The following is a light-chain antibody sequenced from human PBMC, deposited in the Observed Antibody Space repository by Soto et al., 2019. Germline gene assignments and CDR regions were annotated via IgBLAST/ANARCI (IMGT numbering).Light chain of an antibody. CDR2: DAS. Sequence: DIQMTQSPSTLSASIGDRVTITCRASQIIRTSLAWYQQKPGKAPKLLIFDASRLISGVPSRFSGSGSGTEFTLTINSLQPDDFATFFCHQCNSYPWTFGQGTKVEIK. CDR1: QIIRTS. CDR3: HQCNSYPWT. J-gene: IGKJ1*01. V-gene: IGKV1-5*01.